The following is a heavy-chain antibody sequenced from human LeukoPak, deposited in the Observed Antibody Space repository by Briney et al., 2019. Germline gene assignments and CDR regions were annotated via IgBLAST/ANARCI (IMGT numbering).Heavy chain of an antibody. CDR1: GFIFSNYA. CDR2: LRGDGET. V-gene: IGHV3-23*01. Sequence: GGSLRLSCAASGFIFSNYAMSWVRQAPAGGLEWVSSLRGDGETFYADSVKGRFTLSRDDSRNTVYLQLNNLRVEDTAVYYCAKATWVSNVDAVLWGQGTLVTVFS. D-gene: IGHD1-1*01. CDR3: AKATWVSNVDAVL. J-gene: IGHJ4*02.